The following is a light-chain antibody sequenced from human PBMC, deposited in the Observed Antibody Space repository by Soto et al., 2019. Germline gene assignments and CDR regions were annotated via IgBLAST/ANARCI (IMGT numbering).Light chain of an antibody. V-gene: IGLV1-40*01. CDR1: SSNIGSTYD. Sequence: QSVLTQPPSVSGAPGQRVTISCTGGSSNIGSTYDVQWYQQLPGTAPKLLIHGNTDRPSGVPDRFSGSKSGTSASLAITGLQADDEADYYCQSYDDSLSVPYVFGTGTKVTVL. J-gene: IGLJ1*01. CDR2: GNT. CDR3: QSYDDSLSVPYV.